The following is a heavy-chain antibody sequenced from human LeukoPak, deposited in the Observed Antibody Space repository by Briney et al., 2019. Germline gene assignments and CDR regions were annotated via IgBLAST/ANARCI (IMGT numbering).Heavy chain of an antibody. J-gene: IGHJ5*02. Sequence: ASVKVSCKASGYTFTSYDINWVRQATGQELEWMGWMNPNSGNTGYAQKFQGRVTITRNTSISTAYMELSSLRSEDTAVYYCARTHYYDFWSGYNWFDPWGQGTLVTVSS. CDR1: GYTFTSYD. D-gene: IGHD3-3*01. CDR2: MNPNSGNT. CDR3: ARTHYYDFWSGYNWFDP. V-gene: IGHV1-8*03.